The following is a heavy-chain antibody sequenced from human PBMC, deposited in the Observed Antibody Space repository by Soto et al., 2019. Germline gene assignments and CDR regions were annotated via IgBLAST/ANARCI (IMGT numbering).Heavy chain of an antibody. CDR2: ISYDGSNQ. V-gene: IGHV3-30*18. CDR1: GFTFNICV. Sequence: GGSLRLSCAASGFTFNICVMHWVRQAPDKGLEWVALISYDGSNQYYADSVKGRFTISRDNSKNTLFLQMNSLRADDTAVYYCAKDQASGQGSFDSWGQGTLVTVSS. CDR3: AKDQASGQGSFDS. J-gene: IGHJ4*02.